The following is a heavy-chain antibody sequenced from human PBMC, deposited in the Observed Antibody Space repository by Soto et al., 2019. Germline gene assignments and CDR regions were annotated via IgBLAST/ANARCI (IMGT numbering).Heavy chain of an antibody. CDR2: INPNSGTI. J-gene: IGHJ6*02. Sequence: ASVKVSCKASGYTFTAYYLYWVGQAPGQGLEWMGWINPNSGTINYPQKFQDRVTMTRDTSISTVYMELSRLRSDDTAVYFCARDGGSSAQYYYGMDVWGQGTTVTVSS. V-gene: IGHV1-2*02. D-gene: IGHD6-25*01. CDR1: GYTFTAYY. CDR3: ARDGGSSAQYYYGMDV.